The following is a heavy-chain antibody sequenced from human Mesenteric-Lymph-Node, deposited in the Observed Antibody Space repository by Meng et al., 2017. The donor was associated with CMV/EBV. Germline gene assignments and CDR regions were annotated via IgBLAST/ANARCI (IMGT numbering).Heavy chain of an antibody. Sequence: TCTFSGFSLPTTGVGVGWIRQPPGKALEWLVLIYWDDDRHYSPSLKNRLTITKDTSKSQVVLTMTNMDPVDTATYYCARRNYGPFDYWGQGTLVTVSS. CDR2: IYWDDDR. J-gene: IGHJ4*02. CDR1: GFSLPTTGVG. V-gene: IGHV2-5*02. D-gene: IGHD3-16*01. CDR3: ARRNYGPFDY.